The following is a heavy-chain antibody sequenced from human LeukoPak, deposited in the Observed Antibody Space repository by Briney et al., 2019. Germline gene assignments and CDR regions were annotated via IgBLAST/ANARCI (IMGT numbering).Heavy chain of an antibody. Sequence: SETLSLTYTVSGGSISSYYWSWIRQPPGKGLEWIGYIYYSGSTNYNPSLKSRVTISVDTSKNQFSLKLSSVTAADTAVYYCARGGHDSSGYSGFRFDYWGQGTLVTVSS. J-gene: IGHJ4*02. CDR1: GGSISSYY. CDR2: IYYSGST. CDR3: ARGGHDSSGYSGFRFDY. D-gene: IGHD3-22*01. V-gene: IGHV4-59*01.